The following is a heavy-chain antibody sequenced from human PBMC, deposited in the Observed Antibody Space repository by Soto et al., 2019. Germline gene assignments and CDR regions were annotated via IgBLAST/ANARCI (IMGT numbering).Heavy chain of an antibody. CDR1: GYTYTSYA. CDR3: ARSPGYSYGDY. J-gene: IGHJ4*02. Sequence: ASVKVSCKASGYTYTSYAMHWVRQAPGQRLEWMGWINAGKGNTRYSQEFQGRVTVTRDTSASTAYMELSSLRSEATAVYYCARSPGYSYGDYWGQGTLVTFSS. CDR2: INAGKGNT. V-gene: IGHV1-3*01. D-gene: IGHD5-18*01.